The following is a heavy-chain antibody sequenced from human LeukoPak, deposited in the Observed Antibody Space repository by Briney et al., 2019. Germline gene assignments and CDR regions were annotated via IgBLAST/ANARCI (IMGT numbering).Heavy chain of an antibody. CDR3: ASGFASVVVGLYNWLDY. CDR1: GLTFSNNA. V-gene: IGHV3-23*01. J-gene: IGHJ5*01. Sequence: GGSLRLSCAASGLTFSNNAMTWVRQAPGKGLEWVSSISGSGGDTYYADSVQGRFAISRDNSRTTLYLQMNSLRAEDTAIYYCASGFASVVVGLYNWLDYWDQGTLVTVSS. D-gene: IGHD2-15*01. CDR2: ISGSGGDT.